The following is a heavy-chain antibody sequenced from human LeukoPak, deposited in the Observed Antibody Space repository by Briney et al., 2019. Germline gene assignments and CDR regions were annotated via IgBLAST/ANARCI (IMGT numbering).Heavy chain of an antibody. Sequence: GGSLRLSCAAAGFTFSSYSMNWVRQAPGKGLEWVSSISSSSSYIYYADSVKGLFTISRDNAKNSLYLQMNSLRAEDTAVYYCASRSSGYYRWGQGTLVTVSS. J-gene: IGHJ4*02. CDR3: ASRSSGYYR. CDR2: ISSSSSYI. D-gene: IGHD3-22*01. CDR1: GFTFSSYS. V-gene: IGHV3-21*01.